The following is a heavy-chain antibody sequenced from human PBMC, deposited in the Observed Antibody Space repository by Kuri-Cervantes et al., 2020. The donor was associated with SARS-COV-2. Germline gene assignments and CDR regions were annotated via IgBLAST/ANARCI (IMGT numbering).Heavy chain of an antibody. CDR3: ARGGYIYGYDAFDV. D-gene: IGHD5-18*01. CDR1: GFPLSSYA. CDR2: ISSSSSYI. Sequence: GGSLRLSCAVSGFPLSSYAMTWVRQPPGKGLEWVSSISSSSSYIYYADSVKGRFTISRDNAKNSLYLQMNSLRSEDTAVYFCARGGYIYGYDAFDVWGQGTKVTVSS. V-gene: IGHV3-21*04. J-gene: IGHJ3*01.